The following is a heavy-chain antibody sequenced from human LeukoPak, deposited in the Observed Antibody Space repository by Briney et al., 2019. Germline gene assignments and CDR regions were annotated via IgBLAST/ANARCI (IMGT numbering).Heavy chain of an antibody. V-gene: IGHV1-8*01. CDR3: AREDSSGYSREIDY. J-gene: IGHJ4*02. D-gene: IGHD3-22*01. CDR2: MNPNSGNT. CDR1: GYTFTSYD. Sequence: ASVKVSCKASGYTFTSYDINWVRQATGQGLEWMGWMNPNSGNTGYAQKFQGRVTMTRNHSLSTAYMELSSLSSEDPAVYSCAREDSSGYSREIDYWGQGTLVTVSS.